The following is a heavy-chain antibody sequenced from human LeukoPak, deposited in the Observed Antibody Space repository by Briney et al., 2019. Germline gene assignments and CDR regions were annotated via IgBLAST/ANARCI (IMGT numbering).Heavy chain of an antibody. J-gene: IGHJ4*02. CDR3: ARGGTSGSLIY. CDR2: INSDGSST. D-gene: IGHD1-26*01. V-gene: IGHV3-74*01. CDR1: GFTVSSNF. Sequence: GGSLRLSCAASGFTVSSNFLSWVRQAPGKGLVWVSRINSDGSSTSYADSVKGRFTISRDNAKNTLYLQMNSLRAEDTAVYYCARGGTSGSLIYWGQGTLVTVSS.